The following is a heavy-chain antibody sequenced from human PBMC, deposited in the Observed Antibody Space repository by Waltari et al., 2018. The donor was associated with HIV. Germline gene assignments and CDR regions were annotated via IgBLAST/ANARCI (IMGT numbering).Heavy chain of an antibody. Sequence: QVQLQESGPRLVKPSETLSLTCTVPGGPVSSGLYYWTWIRQPPGKGLEWIGYIYQAGNTYYNPSLKSRLSISIDTSKNHFSLRLSPVTAADTAVYYCARALVEYGDYPKPLDYWGQGTLVTVSS. V-gene: IGHV4-61*03. CDR1: GGPVSSGLYY. CDR2: IYQAGNT. J-gene: IGHJ4*02. D-gene: IGHD4-17*01. CDR3: ARALVEYGDYPKPLDY.